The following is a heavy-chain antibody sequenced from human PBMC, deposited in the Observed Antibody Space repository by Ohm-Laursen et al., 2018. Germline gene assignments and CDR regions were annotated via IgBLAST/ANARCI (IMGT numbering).Heavy chain of an antibody. Sequence: TLSLTCAVYGGSFSGYYWSWIRQPPGKGLEWIGEINHSGSTNYNPSLKSRVTISVDTSKNQFSLKLSSVTAADTAVYYCARGLTVTTYNWFDPWGQGTLVTVSS. D-gene: IGHD4-17*01. CDR2: INHSGST. J-gene: IGHJ5*02. CDR1: GGSFSGYY. V-gene: IGHV4-34*01. CDR3: ARGLTVTTYNWFDP.